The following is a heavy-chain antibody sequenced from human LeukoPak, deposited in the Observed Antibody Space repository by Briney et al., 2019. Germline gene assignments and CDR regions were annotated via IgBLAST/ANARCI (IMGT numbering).Heavy chain of an antibody. V-gene: IGHV3-7*01. J-gene: IGHJ4*02. CDR2: IKQDGSEK. CDR1: GFTFSSYC. Sequence: LTGGSLRLSCAASGFTFSSYCISWVRQAPGKGLEWVANIKQDGSEKYYVDSVKGRFTISRDNAKNSLYLQMSSLRAEDTAVYYCGREVSDVWWLRRGDDYWGQGTLVTVSS. D-gene: IGHD5-12*01. CDR3: GREVSDVWWLRRGDDY.